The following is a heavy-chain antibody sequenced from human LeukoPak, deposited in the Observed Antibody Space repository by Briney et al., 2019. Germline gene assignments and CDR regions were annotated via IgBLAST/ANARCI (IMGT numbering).Heavy chain of an antibody. V-gene: IGHV3-23*01. J-gene: IGHJ5*02. CDR2: ISGSGGST. D-gene: IGHD3-3*01. CDR1: GFTFSSYT. Sequence: SGGSLRLSCVASGFTFSSYTMNWVRQAPGKGLQWVSAISGSGGSTYYADSVKGRLTVSRDNSKNTLYLQMNSLRAEDTAVYYCAKDTIFGVGRFDPWGQGTLVTVSS. CDR3: AKDTIFGVGRFDP.